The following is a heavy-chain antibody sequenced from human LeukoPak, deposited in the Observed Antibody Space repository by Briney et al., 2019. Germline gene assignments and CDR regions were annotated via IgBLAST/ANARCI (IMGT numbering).Heavy chain of an antibody. CDR2: ISYDGSNK. D-gene: IGHD6-19*01. CDR3: ARDRGGWYGGPSKY. J-gene: IGHJ4*02. V-gene: IGHV3-30-3*01. Sequence: GRSLRLSCAASGFTFSSYAMHWVRQAPGKGLEWVAVISYDGSNKYYADSVKGRFTISRDNSKNTLYLQMNSLRAEDTAVYYCARDRGGWYGGPSKYWGQGTLVTVSS. CDR1: GFTFSSYA.